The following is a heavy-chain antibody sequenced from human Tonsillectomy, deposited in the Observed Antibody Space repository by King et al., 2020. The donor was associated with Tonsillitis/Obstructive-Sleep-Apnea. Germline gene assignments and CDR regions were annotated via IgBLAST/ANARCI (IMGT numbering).Heavy chain of an antibody. D-gene: IGHD2-2*01. CDR3: ARDGPHQAIVVVPAATANWFDP. CDR2: ISSSSSYI. V-gene: IGHV3-21*01. J-gene: IGHJ5*02. CDR1: GFTFSSYS. Sequence: VQLVESGGGLVKPGGSLRLSCAASGFTFSSYSINWVRQAPGKGLEWVSSISSSSSYIYYADSVKGRFTISRENAKNSLYLQMNSLRAEDTAVYYCARDGPHQAIVVVPAATANWFDPWGQGTLVTVSS.